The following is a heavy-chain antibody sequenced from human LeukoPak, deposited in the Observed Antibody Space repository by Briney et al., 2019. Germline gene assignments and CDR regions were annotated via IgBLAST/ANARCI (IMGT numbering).Heavy chain of an antibody. CDR3: ARKSNYYDISGYYYVNWFDP. Sequence: SETLSLTCAVYGGSFSGYYWSWVRQPPGKGLEWIGEINHSGSTNYNPSLKSRVTISVDTSKNQFSLKLSSVTAADTAVYYCARKSNYYDISGYYYVNWFDPWGQGTLVTVSS. D-gene: IGHD3-22*01. CDR1: GGSFSGYY. CDR2: INHSGST. J-gene: IGHJ5*02. V-gene: IGHV4-34*01.